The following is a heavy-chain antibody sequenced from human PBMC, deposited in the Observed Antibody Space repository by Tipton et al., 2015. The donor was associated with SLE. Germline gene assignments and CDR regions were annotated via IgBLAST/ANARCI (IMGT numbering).Heavy chain of an antibody. J-gene: IGHJ4*02. V-gene: IGHV1-8*02. Sequence: QSGPEVKKPGASVKVSRKASGYTFTSYGISWVRQAPGQGLEWMGWISAYNGNTGYARKFQGRVTMTRDTSISTAYMELSSLRSEDTAVYYCARGRWADFDYWGQGTLVNVSS. D-gene: IGHD5-24*01. CDR2: ISAYNGNT. CDR3: ARGRWADFDY. CDR1: GYTFTSYG.